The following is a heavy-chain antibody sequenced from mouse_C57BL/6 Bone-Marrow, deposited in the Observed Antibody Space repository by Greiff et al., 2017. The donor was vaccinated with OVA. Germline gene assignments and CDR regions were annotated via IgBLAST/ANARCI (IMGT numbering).Heavy chain of an antibody. CDR1: GFTFSSYT. Sequence: LQQSGGGLVKPGGSLKLSCAASGFTFSSYTMSWVRQTPEKRLEWVATISGGGGNTYYPDSVKGRFTISRDNAKNTLYLQMSSLRSEDTALYYCARHEAPYYYGSSYGYWGQGTTLTVSS. CDR2: ISGGGGNT. V-gene: IGHV5-9*01. D-gene: IGHD1-1*01. J-gene: IGHJ2*01. CDR3: ARHEAPYYYGSSYGY.